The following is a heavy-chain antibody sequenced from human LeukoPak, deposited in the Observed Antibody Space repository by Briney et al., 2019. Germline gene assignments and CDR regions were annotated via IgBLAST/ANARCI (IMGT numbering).Heavy chain of an antibody. CDR1: GFTFGDYA. Sequence: GGSLRLSCTASGFTFGDYAMSWFRQAPGKGLEWVGFIRSKIYGGTTEYAVSVKGRFTISRDDSKSIAYLQMNSLKTGDTAVYYCTRDQYSSGWYDILFDYWGQGTLVTVSS. CDR3: TRDQYSSGWYDILFDY. V-gene: IGHV3-49*03. CDR2: IRSKIYGGTT. J-gene: IGHJ4*02. D-gene: IGHD6-19*01.